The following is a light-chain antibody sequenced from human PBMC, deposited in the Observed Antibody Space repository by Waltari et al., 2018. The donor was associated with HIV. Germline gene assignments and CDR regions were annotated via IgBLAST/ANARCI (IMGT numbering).Light chain of an antibody. CDR2: AAS. V-gene: IGKV1-9*01. J-gene: IGKJ4*01. Sequence: DLQLTQSPSFLSASVGDRVTITCRASQGINNYLAWYQQKPGKAPRLLIYAASTLQSGVPSRFSGSGSGTEFSLTISSLQPEDFATYYCQQLNSYPRRLTFGGGTKVEVK. CDR1: QGINNY. CDR3: QQLNSYPRRLT.